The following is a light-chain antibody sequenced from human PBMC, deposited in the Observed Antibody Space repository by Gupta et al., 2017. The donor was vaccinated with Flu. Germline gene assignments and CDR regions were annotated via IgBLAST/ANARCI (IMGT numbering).Light chain of an antibody. CDR2: AAS. CDR3: QQSYTTPRT. J-gene: IGKJ1*01. V-gene: IGKV1-39*01. Sequence: SAXXGDRVTITCRASQSISSYLNWYQQKPRKAPKLLIYAASSLQSGVPSRFSGSGSGTDFTLTISSLQPEDFATYYCQQSYTTPRTFGQGTKVEMK. CDR1: QSISSY.